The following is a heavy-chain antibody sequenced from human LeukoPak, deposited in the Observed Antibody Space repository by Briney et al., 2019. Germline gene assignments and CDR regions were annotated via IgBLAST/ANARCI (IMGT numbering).Heavy chain of an antibody. CDR2: INHSGST. CDR1: GGSFSGYY. D-gene: IGHD3-22*01. V-gene: IGHV4-34*01. J-gene: IGHJ3*01. CDR3: ASYDSCGYYF. Sequence: SETLSLTCAVYGGSFSGYYWSWIRQPPGKGLEWIGEINHSGSTNYNPSLKSRVTISVDTSKNQFSLKLSSVTAADTAVYYCASYDSCGYYFWGQGTMVTVSS.